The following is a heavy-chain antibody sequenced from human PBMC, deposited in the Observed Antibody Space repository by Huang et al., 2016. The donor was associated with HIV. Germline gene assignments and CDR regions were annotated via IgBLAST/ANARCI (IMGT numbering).Heavy chain of an antibody. CDR2: KKQDGREK. Sequence: EVHLVESGGDLVQPGGSLRLSCVASGFNFSAYWMSWVRQAPGKGREWVANKKQDGREKNYVDSVNGRFTISRDNAKNSVYLKLTSLRAEDTAVYYCARGGIYYDVLTGRHYYYNGLDVWGQGTTVTVSS. J-gene: IGHJ6*02. D-gene: IGHD3-9*01. CDR3: ARGGIYYDVLTGRHYYYNGLDV. CDR1: GFNFSAYW. V-gene: IGHV3-7*01.